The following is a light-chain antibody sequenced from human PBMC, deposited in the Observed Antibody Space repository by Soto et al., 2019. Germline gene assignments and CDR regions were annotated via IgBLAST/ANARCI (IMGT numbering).Light chain of an antibody. J-gene: IGKJ1*01. CDR1: QSVSSSY. V-gene: IGKV3-20*01. CDR2: GAS. Sequence: EIVLTQSPCTLSLSPGERATLSFMASQSVSSSYLAWYQQKPGQAPRLLIYGASSRATGIPDRFSGSGSGTDFTLTISRLEPEDFAVYYCQQYGSSPRKFGQGTKVDIK. CDR3: QQYGSSPRK.